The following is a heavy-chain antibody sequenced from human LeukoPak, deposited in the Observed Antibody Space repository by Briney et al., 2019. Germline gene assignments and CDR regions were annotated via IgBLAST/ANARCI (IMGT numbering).Heavy chain of an antibody. Sequence: PGGSLRLSCAASGFTFSSYSMNWVRQAPGKGLEWVSSISSSSSYIYYADSVKGRFTISRDNAKNSLYLQMNSLRAEDTAVYHCARDFYYDILTGYYTRPFDYWGQGTLVTVSS. J-gene: IGHJ4*02. CDR2: ISSSSSYI. CDR1: GFTFSSYS. CDR3: ARDFYYDILTGYYTRPFDY. V-gene: IGHV3-21*01. D-gene: IGHD3-9*01.